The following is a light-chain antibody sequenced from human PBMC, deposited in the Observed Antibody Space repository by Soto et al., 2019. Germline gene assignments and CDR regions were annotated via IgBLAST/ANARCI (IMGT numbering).Light chain of an antibody. CDR2: DVS. CDR1: TIDVDSSNY. CDR3: CSYATTFYV. V-gene: IGLV2-11*01. J-gene: IGLJ1*01. Sequence: QSALTQPRSVSGSPGQSVTISCTGPTIDVDSSNYVSWYQHHPGKAPKLMIYDVSERPSGVPDRFSGSKSGSTASLTISGLQAEDEADYYCCSYATTFYVFGSGTKVTVL.